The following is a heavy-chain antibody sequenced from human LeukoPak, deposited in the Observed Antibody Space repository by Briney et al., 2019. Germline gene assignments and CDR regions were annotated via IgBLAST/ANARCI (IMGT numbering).Heavy chain of an antibody. CDR1: GSTVSNNR. V-gene: IGHV3-53*01. D-gene: IGHD1-26*01. Sequence: GGSLRLSCAASGSTVSNNRLSWVRQAPGMGLEWVSTIYSDGNTYYPDSVKGRFTISRDGSKNTLYLQLNSLRTEDTAIYYCVREREGSNSEHWGQGTLVTVSS. J-gene: IGHJ1*01. CDR3: VREREGSNSEH. CDR2: IYSDGNT.